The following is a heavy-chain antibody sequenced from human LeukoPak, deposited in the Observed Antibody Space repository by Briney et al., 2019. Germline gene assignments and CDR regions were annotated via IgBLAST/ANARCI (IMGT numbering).Heavy chain of an antibody. J-gene: IGHJ4*02. CDR2: INPSGGST. CDR1: GYTFTSYY. Sequence: ASVKVSCKASGYTFTSYYMHWVRQAPGQGLEWMGIINPSGGSTSYAQKFQGRVTMTRDTSTSTVYMELSSLRSEDTVVYYCARGLTYYYDSSGYPDYWGQGTLVTVS. D-gene: IGHD3-22*01. CDR3: ARGLTYYYDSSGYPDY. V-gene: IGHV1-46*03.